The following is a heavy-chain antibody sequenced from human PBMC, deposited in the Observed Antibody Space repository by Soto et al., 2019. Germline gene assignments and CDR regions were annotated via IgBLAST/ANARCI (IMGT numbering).Heavy chain of an antibody. CDR1: GFTFSSYS. CDR2: ISSSSSYI. Sequence: GGSLRLSCAASGFTFSSYSMNWVRQAPGKGLEWVSSISSSSSYIYYADSVKGRFTISRDNAKNSLYLQMNSLRAEDTAVYYCARESSRFVVVVAATRYYGMDVWGQGTTVTVSS. J-gene: IGHJ6*02. CDR3: ARESSRFVVVVAATRYYGMDV. D-gene: IGHD2-15*01. V-gene: IGHV3-21*01.